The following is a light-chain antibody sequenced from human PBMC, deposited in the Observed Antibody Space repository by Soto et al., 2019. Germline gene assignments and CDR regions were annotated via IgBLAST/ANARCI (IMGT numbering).Light chain of an antibody. CDR3: QPYNNWPLT. CDR1: QSVSSF. V-gene: IGKV3D-15*01. J-gene: IGKJ4*01. Sequence: EIELTQSPATLSLSPGERATLSCRASQSVSSFLVWYQQKPGQAPRLLIYDAVNRVTGIPARFSGSRSGPEFTLTINSLQSEDFAIYYCQPYNNWPLTFGGGTKVDI. CDR2: DAV.